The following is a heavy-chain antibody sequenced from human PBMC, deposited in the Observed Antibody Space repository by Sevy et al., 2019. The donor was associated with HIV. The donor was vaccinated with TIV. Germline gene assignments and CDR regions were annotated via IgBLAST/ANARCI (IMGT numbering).Heavy chain of an antibody. D-gene: IGHD4-17*01. V-gene: IGHV3-11*01. CDR1: GFIISDYY. J-gene: IGHJ6*02. Sequence: GGSLRLSCVGSGFIISDYYMSWIRQAPGKGLEWVSYISGSDDAIYYSDSVKGRFTISRDNVKNSLYRQMNSVRADGTAVYYCARDHVKDGDLGDYYYFAMDVWGQGTTVTVSS. CDR3: ARDHVKDGDLGDYYYFAMDV. CDR2: ISGSDDAI.